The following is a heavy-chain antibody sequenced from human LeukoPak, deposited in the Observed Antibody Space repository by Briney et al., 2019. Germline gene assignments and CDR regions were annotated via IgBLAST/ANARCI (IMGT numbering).Heavy chain of an antibody. CDR1: GFTFNTYW. J-gene: IGHJ4*02. CDR2: ITNDGRTT. V-gene: IGHV3-74*01. CDR3: ARDQDGPGPTIDY. Sequence: GYLRLYCAASGFTFNTYWMHWVRQSPGKGPLWVSRITNDGRTTFYADSVKGRFTISRDNAKNTLYLRMNSLRGEDTAVYYCARDQDGPGPTIDYWGQGTLVTVSS. D-gene: IGHD1-14*01.